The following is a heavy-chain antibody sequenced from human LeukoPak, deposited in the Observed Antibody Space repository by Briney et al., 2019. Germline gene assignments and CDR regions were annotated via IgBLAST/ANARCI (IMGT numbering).Heavy chain of an antibody. D-gene: IGHD5-18*01. CDR3: ASSVDTAMVEDY. J-gene: IGHJ4*02. V-gene: IGHV3-53*01. CDR1: GFTVSSNY. Sequence: GGSLRLSCAASGFTVSSNYMSWVRQAPGKGLEWVSVIYSGGSTYYADSVKGRFTTPRDNSKNTLYLQMNSLRAEDTAVYYCASSVDTAMVEDYWGQGTLVTVSS. CDR2: IYSGGST.